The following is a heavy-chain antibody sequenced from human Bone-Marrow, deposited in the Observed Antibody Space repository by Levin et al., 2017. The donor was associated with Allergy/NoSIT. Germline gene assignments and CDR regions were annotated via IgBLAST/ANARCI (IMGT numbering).Heavy chain of an antibody. J-gene: IGHJ4*02. D-gene: IGHD2-2*01. V-gene: IGHV4-59*01. CDR2: ISYTGRP. CDR3: ARSRYADYVDY. Sequence: GSLRLSCTVSGDSISPYYWSWIRQPPGKGLEWMGYISYTGRPNYSPSLKSRVSISLDTSKNQFSLQLRSVAAADTAVYYCARSRYADYVDYWVQGTQVTVSS. CDR1: GDSISPYY.